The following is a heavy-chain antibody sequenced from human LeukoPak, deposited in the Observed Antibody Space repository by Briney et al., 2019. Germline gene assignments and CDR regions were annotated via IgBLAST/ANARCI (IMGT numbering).Heavy chain of an antibody. CDR1: GGSIYINNYY. CDR2: KYHSWST. Sequence: SETLSLTCTISGGSIYINNYYWVWIRQPPGEGLEWIASKYHSWSTYYNPSLKSRVSMALDTSKNQFSLKLSSVTAADTAVYYCARDQAKGFDYWGQGTLVTVSS. J-gene: IGHJ4*02. V-gene: IGHV4-39*07. CDR3: ARDQAKGFDY.